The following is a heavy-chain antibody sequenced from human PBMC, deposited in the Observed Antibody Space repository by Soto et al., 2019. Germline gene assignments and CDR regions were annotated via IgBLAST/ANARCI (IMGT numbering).Heavy chain of an antibody. Sequence: GGSLRLSCTASGFTFGDYAMSWFRQAPGKGLEWVGFIRSKAYGGTTEYAASVKGRFTISRDDSKSIAYLQMNSLKTEDTAVYYCTSLREGQWLVLATHRWGQGTLVTVSS. CDR2: IRSKAYGGTT. J-gene: IGHJ4*02. D-gene: IGHD6-19*01. V-gene: IGHV3-49*03. CDR3: TSLREGQWLVLATHR. CDR1: GFTFGDYA.